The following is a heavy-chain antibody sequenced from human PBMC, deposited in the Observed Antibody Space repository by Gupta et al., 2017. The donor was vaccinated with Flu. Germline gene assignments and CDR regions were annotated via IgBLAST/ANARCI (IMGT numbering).Heavy chain of an antibody. J-gene: IGHJ4*02. D-gene: IGHD6-25*01. CDR2: ISPYNGNT. CDR3: ARDSGGFYVDY. V-gene: IGHV1-18*01. Sequence: RQAPGQGFEWMGWISPYNGNTVYAEKFQDRVTMTADTTDTSAIIIYMELRSLRSEDTAVIYCARDSGGFYVDYWGQGTQVTVSS.